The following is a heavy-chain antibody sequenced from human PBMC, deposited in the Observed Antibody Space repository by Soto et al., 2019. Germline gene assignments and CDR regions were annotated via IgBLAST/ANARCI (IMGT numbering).Heavy chain of an antibody. CDR3: ARDKAVGSGRLQYLRRKYYGMDV. CDR2: IYPGDSDT. J-gene: IGHJ6*02. CDR1: GYSFTSYW. Sequence: GESLKISCKGSGYSFTSYWIGWVRQMPGKGLEWMGIIYPGDSDTRYSPSFQGQVTISADKSISTAYLQWSSLKASDTAMYYCARDKAVGSGRLQYLRRKYYGMDVWGQGTTVTVSS. D-gene: IGHD4-4*01. V-gene: IGHV5-51*01.